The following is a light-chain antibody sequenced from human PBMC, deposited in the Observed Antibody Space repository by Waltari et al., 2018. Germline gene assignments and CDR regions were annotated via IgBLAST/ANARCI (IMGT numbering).Light chain of an antibody. CDR2: WAS. Sequence: DIVMTQSPDSLAVSLGERAAINCKSSQSVLYSSNNKNDLGWYQQKPGQPRKLLIYWASTRESGVPGRVSGSGSGTDFTRTISSLQAEDVAVYYCQQYYSTPWTFGQGPKVEIK. J-gene: IGKJ1*01. V-gene: IGKV4-1*01. CDR1: QSVLYSSNNKND. CDR3: QQYYSTPWT.